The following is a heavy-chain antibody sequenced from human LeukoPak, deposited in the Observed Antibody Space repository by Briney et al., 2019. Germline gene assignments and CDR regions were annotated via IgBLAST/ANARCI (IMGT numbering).Heavy chain of an antibody. CDR3: ARRSMTTVTD. CDR2: IYYSGST. Sequence: PSETLSLTCSVSGGSISSNSYYWGWIRQPPGKGLEWIGSIYYSGSTYHNPSLKSRVTISVDTSKNQFSLKLSSVTAADTAAYYCARRSMTTVTDWGQGTLVTVSS. J-gene: IGHJ4*02. D-gene: IGHD4-17*01. CDR1: GGSISSNSYY. V-gene: IGHV4-39*01.